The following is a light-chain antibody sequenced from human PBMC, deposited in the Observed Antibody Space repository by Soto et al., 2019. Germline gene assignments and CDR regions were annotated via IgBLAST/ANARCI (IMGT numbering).Light chain of an antibody. V-gene: IGKV2D-29*02. CDR3: MQSTQLPPT. CDR2: EVS. J-gene: IGKJ5*01. CDR1: QSLLHITGETF. Sequence: DVVMTQTPLSLSVAPGQPASISCKSSQSLLHITGETFLFWYLQKPGQSPQLLIYEVSTRVSGVPDRFSGSGSGTDFTLEISWXXXDDVGIYYCMQSTQLPPTFGQGTRL.